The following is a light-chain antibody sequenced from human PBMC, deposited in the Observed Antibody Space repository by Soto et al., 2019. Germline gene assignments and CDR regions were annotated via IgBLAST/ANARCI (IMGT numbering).Light chain of an antibody. J-gene: IGLJ2*01. CDR1: SSDVGGYNS. V-gene: IGLV2-14*01. CDR3: SSYTSSITLVL. Sequence: QSVLTQPASVSGSPGQSITISCTGTSSDVGGYNSVSWYQQYPGKAPKVMIYDVSYRPSGVSDRFSGSKSGNTASLTISGLQAEDEANYYCSSYTSSITLVLFGGGTKLTVL. CDR2: DVS.